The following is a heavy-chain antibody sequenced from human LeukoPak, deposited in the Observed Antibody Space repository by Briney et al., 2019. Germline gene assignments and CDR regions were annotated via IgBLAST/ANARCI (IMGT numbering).Heavy chain of an antibody. V-gene: IGHV4-61*01. J-gene: IGHJ4*02. D-gene: IGHD3-10*01. CDR1: GGSVSSGTYY. Sequence: PSETLSLTCTVSGGSVSSGTYYWSWIRQPPGKGLEWIGYIYYTGSTDYNPSLKSRLTISVDTSKNQFSLKLSSVTAADTAVYYCARVGTYYRSLDSWGQGTLVTVSS. CDR3: ARVGTYYRSLDS. CDR2: IYYTGST.